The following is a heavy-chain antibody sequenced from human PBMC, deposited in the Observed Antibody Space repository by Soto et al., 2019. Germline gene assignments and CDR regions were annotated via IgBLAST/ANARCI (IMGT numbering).Heavy chain of an antibody. CDR2: IYYSGSA. V-gene: IGHV4-31*03. D-gene: IGHD1-26*01. Sequence: QVPLQESGPGLVKPSQTLSLTCTVSGGSISSGGYYWSWIRQHPGKGLECIGYIYYSGSAYYNPSLKSRVSISVDTSKNHFSLKLSSVTAADTAVYYCARGLGDTHFDYWGQGTLVTVSS. J-gene: IGHJ4*02. CDR3: ARGLGDTHFDY. CDR1: GGSISSGGYY.